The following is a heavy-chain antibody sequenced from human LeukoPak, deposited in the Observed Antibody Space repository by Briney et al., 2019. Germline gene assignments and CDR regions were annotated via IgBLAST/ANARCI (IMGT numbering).Heavy chain of an antibody. V-gene: IGHV4-34*01. CDR2: INHSGST. D-gene: IGHD6-13*01. Sequence: SETLSLTCAVYGGSFSGYYWSWIRQPPGKGLEWIGEINHSGSTNYNPSLKSRVTISVDTSKNQFSLKLSSVTAADTAVYYCARLQGSSWFDYWGQGTLVTVSS. CDR3: ARLQGSSWFDY. CDR1: GGSFSGYY. J-gene: IGHJ4*02.